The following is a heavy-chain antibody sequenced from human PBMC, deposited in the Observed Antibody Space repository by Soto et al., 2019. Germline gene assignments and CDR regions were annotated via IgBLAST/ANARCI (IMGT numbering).Heavy chain of an antibody. CDR3: TRQGRGQGRDDFDNTVDSASIDQ. CDR2: IRSKSNNHAP. CDR1: GFSFSGYA. D-gene: IGHD2-21*02. J-gene: IGHJ4*02. V-gene: IGHV3-73*02. Sequence: EVQLVESGGGVVQPGGSLKLSCAASGFSFSGYAMHWVRQASGKGLEWVGRIRSKSNNHAPAYAASVEGSFTISRDDSPNPANLQMNSLKTEYTAVYHWTRQGRGQGRDDFDNTVDSASIDQGGQGTRVTVSS.